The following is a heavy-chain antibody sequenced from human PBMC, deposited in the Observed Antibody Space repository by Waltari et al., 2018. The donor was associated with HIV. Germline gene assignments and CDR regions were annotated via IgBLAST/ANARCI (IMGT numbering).Heavy chain of an antibody. D-gene: IGHD3-22*01. CDR3: AREGGYDSSGYLRGFDL. V-gene: IGHV3-48*04. CDR1: GFTFSSYS. J-gene: IGHJ2*01. Sequence: EMQLVESGGGLAQPGGSLRLSCAASGFTFSSYSMNWVRQAPEKGVEWCAYFSSSSNIIYYAGSVKGRFTISRDNAKNSLYLQMDSLGAEDTAVYYCAREGGYDSSGYLRGFDLWGRGTLVTV. CDR2: FSSSSNII.